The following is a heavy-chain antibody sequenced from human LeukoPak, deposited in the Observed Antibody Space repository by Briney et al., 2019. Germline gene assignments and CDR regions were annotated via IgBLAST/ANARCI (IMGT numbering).Heavy chain of an antibody. CDR3: ARRRCSSTSCSDY. J-gene: IGHJ4*02. CDR1: GGSISSSSYY. Sequence: PSETLSLTCTVSGGSISSSSYYWGWIRQPPGKGLEWIGSIYYSGSTYYNPSLKSRVPISVDTSKNQFSLKLSSVTAADTAVYYCARRRCSSTSCSDYWGQGTLVTVSS. D-gene: IGHD2-2*01. CDR2: IYYSGST. V-gene: IGHV4-39*01.